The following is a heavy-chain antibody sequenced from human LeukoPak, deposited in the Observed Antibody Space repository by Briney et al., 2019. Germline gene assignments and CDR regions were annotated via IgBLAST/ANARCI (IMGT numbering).Heavy chain of an antibody. V-gene: IGHV3-53*01. CDR2: IYSGGST. J-gene: IGHJ6*03. CDR1: GFTVSSNY. Sequence: GGSLRLSCAASGFTVSSNYMSWVRQAPGKGLEWVSVIYSGGSTYYADSVKGRFTISRDNSKNTLYLQMNSLRADDTAVYYCARDSADYGDYDYYYYYMDVWGKGTTVTVSS. CDR3: ARDSADYGDYDYYYYYMDV. D-gene: IGHD4-17*01.